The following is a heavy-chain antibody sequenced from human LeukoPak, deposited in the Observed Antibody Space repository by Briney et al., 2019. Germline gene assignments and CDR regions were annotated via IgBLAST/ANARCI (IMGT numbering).Heavy chain of an antibody. CDR2: ISSSSSLI. J-gene: IGHJ4*02. CDR1: GFTFNNHD. Sequence: GGSLRLSCVASGFTFNNHDMIWVRQAPGKGLEWVSYISSSSSLIYYADSVKGRVTISRDNAQNSLYLQMNSLRAEDTAVYYCARNWGVYWGQGTLVTVSS. D-gene: IGHD3-16*01. V-gene: IGHV3-48*01. CDR3: ARNWGVY.